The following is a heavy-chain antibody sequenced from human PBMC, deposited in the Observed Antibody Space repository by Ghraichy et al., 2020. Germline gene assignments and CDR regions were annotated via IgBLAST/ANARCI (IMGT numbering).Heavy chain of an antibody. CDR2: INHSGST. CDR1: GGSFSGYY. D-gene: IGHD3-16*02. J-gene: IGHJ6*02. Sequence: SETLSLTCAVYGGSFSGYYWSWIRQPPGKGLGWIGEINHSGSTNYNPSLKSRVTISVDTSKNQFSLKLSSVTAADTAVYYCARGGKVYDYVWGSYRYYYYGMDVWGQGTTVTVSS. V-gene: IGHV4-34*01. CDR3: ARGGKVYDYVWGSYRYYYYGMDV.